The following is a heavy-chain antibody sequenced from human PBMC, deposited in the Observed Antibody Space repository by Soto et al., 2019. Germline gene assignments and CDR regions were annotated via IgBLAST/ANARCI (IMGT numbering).Heavy chain of an antibody. Sequence: PSETLSLTCTVSGLSFGTGGSYWSWIRHRPGKGLEWIGYIYDSGNTRYNPSLTSRVTISVDTSKNQFSLKLSSVTAADTAVYYCAGGPCSGGSCYENYWGQGTLVTVS. CDR1: GLSFGTGGSY. D-gene: IGHD2-15*01. CDR2: IYDSGNT. CDR3: AGGPCSGGSCYENY. J-gene: IGHJ4*02. V-gene: IGHV4-30-4*08.